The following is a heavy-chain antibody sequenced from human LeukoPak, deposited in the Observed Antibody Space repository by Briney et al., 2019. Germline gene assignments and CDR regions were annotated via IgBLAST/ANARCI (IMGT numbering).Heavy chain of an antibody. J-gene: IGHJ4*02. CDR1: GGTFSSYA. CDR3: ARDSRYYYDSSGYYYCYY. V-gene: IGHV1-2*06. CDR2: IDPHSGGT. Sequence: ASVKVSCKASGGTFSSYAISWVRQAPGQGLEWMGRIDPHSGGTNYAQKFQGRVTLTRDASISTAYMELSRLRSEDTAVYYCARDSRYYYDSSGYYYCYYWGQGTLVTVSS. D-gene: IGHD3-22*01.